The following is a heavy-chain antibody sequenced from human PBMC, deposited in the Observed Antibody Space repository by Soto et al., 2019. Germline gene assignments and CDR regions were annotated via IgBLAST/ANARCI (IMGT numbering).Heavy chain of an antibody. CDR2: ISGSGGST. CDR3: AKGWYGDHYYYYAMDV. Sequence: EVQLVESGGGLVQPGRSLRLSCAASGFTFDDYAMHWVRQAPGKGLEWVSGISGSGGSTSYADSVKGRFTISRDNSKNTLYLQMNSLRAEDTAVYYCAKGWYGDHYYYYAMDVWGQGTTVTVSS. D-gene: IGHD4-17*01. CDR1: GFTFDDYA. V-gene: IGHV3-23*04. J-gene: IGHJ6*02.